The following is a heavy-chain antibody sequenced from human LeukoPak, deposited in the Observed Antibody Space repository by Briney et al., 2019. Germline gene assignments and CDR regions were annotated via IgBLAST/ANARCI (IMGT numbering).Heavy chain of an antibody. Sequence: SETLSLTCTVSGGSISSYWSWIRQPPGKGLEWIGYIYYSGNTNYNPSLKSRVTISVDTSKNQFSLKLSSVTAADTAVYYCARLLGYCSSTSCYSPNLDVWGKGTTVTVSS. CDR2: IYYSGNT. J-gene: IGHJ6*04. D-gene: IGHD2-2*01. V-gene: IGHV4-59*01. CDR3: ARLLGYCSSTSCYSPNLDV. CDR1: GGSISSY.